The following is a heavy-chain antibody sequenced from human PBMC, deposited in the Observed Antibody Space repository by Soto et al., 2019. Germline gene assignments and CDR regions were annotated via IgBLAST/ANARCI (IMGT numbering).Heavy chain of an antibody. CDR2: IYPGDSET. Sequence: GESLKISCKGSGYSFTSYWIGWVRQMPGKGLEWMGIIYPGDSETRYTPSFKGQATTPAENPITTASLQWSSLRASDTAMYYWARHIGYYNFLTGYPPGDYGGQEPLVTVSS. J-gene: IGHJ4*02. CDR3: ARHIGYYNFLTGYPPGDY. CDR1: GYSFTSYW. V-gene: IGHV5-51*01. D-gene: IGHD3-9*01.